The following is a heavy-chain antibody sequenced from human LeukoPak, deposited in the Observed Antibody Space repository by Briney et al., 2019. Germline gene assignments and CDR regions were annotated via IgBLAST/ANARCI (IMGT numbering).Heavy chain of an antibody. CDR1: GFTFSSYA. CDR3: ARRAVVPAAIDY. Sequence: PGGSLRLSCAASGFTFSSYAMSWVRQAPGKGLEWIGEINHSGSTNYNPSLKSRVTISVDTSKNQFSLKLSSVTAADTAVYYCARRAVVPAAIDYWGQGTLVTVSS. D-gene: IGHD2-2*01. V-gene: IGHV4-34*01. J-gene: IGHJ4*02. CDR2: INHSGST.